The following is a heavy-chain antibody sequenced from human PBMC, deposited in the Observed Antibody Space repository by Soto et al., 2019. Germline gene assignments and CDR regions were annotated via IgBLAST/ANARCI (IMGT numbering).Heavy chain of an antibody. V-gene: IGHV3-48*02. CDR1: GFAFSSHD. CDR3: ARVIYGGWATIKDYYYYAMDV. CDR2: ISSGSSRI. Sequence: GGPLRLSYAASGFAFSSHDMNWVSRDPWKGLEGVSYISSGSSRIFYADSVKGRFTISRDNAKNSLYLQMNSLRDEDTAVYYCARVIYGGWATIKDYYYYAMDVWGQGTTVTVSS. D-gene: IGHD5-12*01. J-gene: IGHJ6*02.